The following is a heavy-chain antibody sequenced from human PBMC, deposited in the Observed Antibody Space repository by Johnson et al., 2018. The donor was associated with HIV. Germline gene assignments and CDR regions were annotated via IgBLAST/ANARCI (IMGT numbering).Heavy chain of an antibody. J-gene: IGHJ3*02. CDR1: GFTFSSYW. CDR3: ARRKIAAAGRDAFDI. Sequence: VQLVESGGGLVQPGGSLRLSCAASGFTFSSYWMSWVRQAPGKGLARVANIKQDGSEKYYVDSVKGRLTISRDNAKNSLYLQMNSLRAEDTAVYYCARRKIAAAGRDAFDIWGQGTMVTVSS. V-gene: IGHV3-7*01. CDR2: IKQDGSEK. D-gene: IGHD6-13*01.